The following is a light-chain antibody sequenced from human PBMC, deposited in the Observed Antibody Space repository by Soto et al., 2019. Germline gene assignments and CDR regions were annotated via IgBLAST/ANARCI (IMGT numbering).Light chain of an antibody. CDR3: QQYYSYPHT. J-gene: IGKJ3*01. CDR1: QGISSY. V-gene: IGKV1-8*01. Sequence: AIRMTQSPSSLSASTGDRVTITCRASQGISSYLAWYQQKPGKAPKLLIYAASTLQSGVPSRFSGSGSGTHFTLPISCLQSEDFATYCCQQYYSYPHTFGPGTKVDIK. CDR2: AAS.